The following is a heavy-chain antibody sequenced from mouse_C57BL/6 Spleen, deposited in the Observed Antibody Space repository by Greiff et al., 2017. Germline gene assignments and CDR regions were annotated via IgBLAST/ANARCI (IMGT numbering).Heavy chain of an antibody. Sequence: VQLQQSGPELVKPGASVQISCKASGYAFSSSWMNWVKQRPGKGLEWIGRIYPGDGDTNYNGKFKGKATLTADKSSSTAYMQLSSLTSEDSAVYFCARKEAGNLDYWGQGTTLTVSS. CDR3: ARKEAGNLDY. V-gene: IGHV1-82*01. J-gene: IGHJ2*01. D-gene: IGHD2-1*01. CDR2: IYPGDGDT. CDR1: GYAFSSSW.